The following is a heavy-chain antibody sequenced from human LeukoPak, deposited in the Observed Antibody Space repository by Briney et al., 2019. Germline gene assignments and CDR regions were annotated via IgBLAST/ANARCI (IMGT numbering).Heavy chain of an antibody. CDR1: SGSISSGSYY. J-gene: IGHJ4*02. CDR2: IYSSGST. CDR3: ARANWGSIDY. Sequence: SQTLSLTCTVTSGSISSGSYYGSSIRQPAGKGLEWIGRIYSSGSTEYNPSLKSRVSTSVDTSKNQFSLKLSSVTAADTAVYYCARANWGSIDYWGQGTLVTVSS. V-gene: IGHV4-61*02. D-gene: IGHD7-27*01.